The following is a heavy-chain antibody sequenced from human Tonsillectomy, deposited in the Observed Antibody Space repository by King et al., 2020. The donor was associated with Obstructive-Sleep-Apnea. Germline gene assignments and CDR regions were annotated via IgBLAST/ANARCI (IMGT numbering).Heavy chain of an antibody. CDR2: IWYDGSNK. V-gene: IGHV3-33*01. CDR1: GFTFSSYG. CDR3: ARGFYGDYVTFDY. D-gene: IGHD4-17*01. J-gene: IGHJ4*02. Sequence: VQLVESGGGVVQPGRSLRLSCAASGFTFSSYGMHWGRQAPGKGLGWVAGIWYDGSNKYYADSVKGRFTISRDNSKNTLYLQMNSLRAEDTAVYYCARGFYGDYVTFDYWGQGTLVTVSS.